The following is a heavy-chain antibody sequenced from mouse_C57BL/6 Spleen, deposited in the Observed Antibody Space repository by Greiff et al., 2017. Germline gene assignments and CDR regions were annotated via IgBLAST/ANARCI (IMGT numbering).Heavy chain of an antibody. D-gene: IGHD1-1*01. CDR3: ARRGYYGSSPYWYFDV. V-gene: IGHV1-61*01. J-gene: IGHJ1*03. CDR2: IYPSDSET. Sequence: QVQLQQPGAELVRPGSSVKLSCKASGYTFTSYWMDWVKQRPGQGLEWIGNIYPSDSETHYNQKFKDKATLTVDKSSSTAYMQLSSLTSEDSAVYYCARRGYYGSSPYWYFDVWGTGTTVTVSS. CDR1: GYTFTSYW.